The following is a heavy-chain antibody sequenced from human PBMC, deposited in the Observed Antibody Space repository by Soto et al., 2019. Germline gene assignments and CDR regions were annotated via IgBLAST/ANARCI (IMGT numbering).Heavy chain of an antibody. D-gene: IGHD1-7*01. CDR1: GFTFSSYA. V-gene: IGHV3-30-3*01. Sequence: QVQLVESGGGVVQPGRSLRLSCAASGFTFSSYAMHWVHQAPGKGLEWVAVISYDGSNKYYADSVKGRFTISRDNSKNTLYLQMNSLRAEDTAVYYCAELLRAYWGQGTLVTVSS. J-gene: IGHJ4*02. CDR2: ISYDGSNK. CDR3: AELLRAY.